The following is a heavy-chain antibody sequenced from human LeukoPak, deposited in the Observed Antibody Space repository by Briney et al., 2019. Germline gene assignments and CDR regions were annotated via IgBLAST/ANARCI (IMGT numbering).Heavy chain of an antibody. CDR1: GGSFSGYY. CDR2: INHSGST. Sequence: SETLSLTCAVYGGSFSGYYWSWIRQPPGKGLEWIGEINHSGSTNYNSSLKSRVTISVDTSKNQFSLKLSSVTAADTAVYYCARVSSSSRLGYFDYWGQGTLVTVSS. CDR3: ARVSSSSRLGYFDY. J-gene: IGHJ4*02. D-gene: IGHD6-13*01. V-gene: IGHV4-34*01.